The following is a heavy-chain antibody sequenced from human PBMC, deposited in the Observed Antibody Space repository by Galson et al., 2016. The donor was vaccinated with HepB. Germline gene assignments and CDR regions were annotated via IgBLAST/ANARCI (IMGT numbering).Heavy chain of an antibody. CDR2: IYPGDSDT. V-gene: IGHV5-51*01. D-gene: IGHD2-15*01. CDR3: ARRERGCSGGSCIPYYFDS. Sequence: QSGAEVKKTGESLKISCKASGYTFTNYWIGWVRQLPGKGLEWMGIIYPGDSDTRYSPSFQGQVTMSADTSITPAYLQWSSLKASDTAMYYCARRERGCSGGSCIPYYFDSWGRGTLVTASS. CDR1: GYTFTNYW. J-gene: IGHJ4*02.